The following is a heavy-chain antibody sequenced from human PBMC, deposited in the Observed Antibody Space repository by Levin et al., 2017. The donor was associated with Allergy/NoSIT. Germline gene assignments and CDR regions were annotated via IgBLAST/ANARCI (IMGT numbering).Heavy chain of an antibody. CDR3: ARGLSSGRRVFGY. D-gene: IGHD6-19*01. J-gene: IGHJ4*02. Sequence: RSQTLSLTCAVYGGSFSGYYWSWIRQPPGKGLEWIGEINHSGSTNYNPSLKSRVTISVDTSKNQFSLKLSSVTAADTAVYYCARGLSSGRRVFGYWGQGTLVTVSS. CDR2: INHSGST. CDR1: GGSFSGYY. V-gene: IGHV4-34*01.